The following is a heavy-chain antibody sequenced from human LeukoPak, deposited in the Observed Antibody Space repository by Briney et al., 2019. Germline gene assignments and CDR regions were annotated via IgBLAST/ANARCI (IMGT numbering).Heavy chain of an antibody. V-gene: IGHV3-30-3*01. J-gene: IGHJ4*02. CDR1: GFTFGDYA. CDR2: IAHDGDTK. Sequence: GRSLRLSCAASGFTFGDYAMHWVRQAAGRAPEWVAVIAHDGDTKYYADSVKGRFTISGDNSRNMLYLQMSSLRVDDTAMYYCARDPIKGAPDYLDYWGQGTLVTVSS. D-gene: IGHD1-14*01. CDR3: ARDPIKGAPDYLDY.